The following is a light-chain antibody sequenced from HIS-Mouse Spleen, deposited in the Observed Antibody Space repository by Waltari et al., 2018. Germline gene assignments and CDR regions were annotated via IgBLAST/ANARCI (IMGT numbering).Light chain of an antibody. Sequence: DIHMLQSPSSVSASVGDTASITCRASQGISSWLTWYQQKPGKAPNLRIYAAFSSQSGVPSRFSSSRSGTDFTLTISSLQSEDFATYYCQQANSFPSFTLVTFGPGTTVDIK. V-gene: IGKV1-12*02. CDR2: AAF. CDR1: QGISSW. J-gene: IGKJ3*01. CDR3: QQANSFPSFTLVT.